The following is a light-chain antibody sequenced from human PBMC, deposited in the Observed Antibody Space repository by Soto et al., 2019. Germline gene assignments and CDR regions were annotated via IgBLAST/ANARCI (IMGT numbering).Light chain of an antibody. V-gene: IGLV4-69*01. CDR1: SGHSSYA. Sequence: QSVLTKSPSASASLGASVKLTCTLSSGHSSYAIAWHQQQPEKGPRYLMKLNSDGSHSKGDGIPDRFSGSSSGAERYLTISSLQSEDEADYYCQTWGTGIRVFGGGTKLTVL. J-gene: IGLJ3*02. CDR2: LNSDGSH. CDR3: QTWGTGIRV.